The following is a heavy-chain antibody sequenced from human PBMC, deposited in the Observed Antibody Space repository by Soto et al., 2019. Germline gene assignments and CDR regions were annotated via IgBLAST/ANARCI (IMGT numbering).Heavy chain of an antibody. Sequence: PGGSLRLSCAASGFSFRDYFMSWIRQASGKGLEWVSYIAPYGNSIYYADSVKGRFTISRDDAKKSLYLHMNNLRAEDTAVYYCARDDYTYGVYWGQGSLVTVSS. CDR1: GFSFRDYF. CDR2: IAPYGNSI. V-gene: IGHV3-11*01. D-gene: IGHD3-3*01. J-gene: IGHJ4*02. CDR3: ARDDYTYGVY.